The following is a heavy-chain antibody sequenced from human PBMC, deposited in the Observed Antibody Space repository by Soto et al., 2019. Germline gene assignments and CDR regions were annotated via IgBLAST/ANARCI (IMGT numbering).Heavy chain of an antibody. J-gene: IGHJ4*01. D-gene: IGHD2-21*01. Sequence: ASVKVSCKASGYRFTKSAMHWVRQAPGQRLEWMGWISGDSGNTKYSPKLQDRVTITRDTSASTAYMELSSLRSEDTALYYCARDGVAAGHIYFDYWSQGALVTVSS. CDR2: ISGDSGNT. CDR1: GYRFTKSA. V-gene: IGHV1-3*01. CDR3: ARDGVAAGHIYFDY.